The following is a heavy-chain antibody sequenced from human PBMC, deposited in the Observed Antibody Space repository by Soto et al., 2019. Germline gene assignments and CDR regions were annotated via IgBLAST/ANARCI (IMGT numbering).Heavy chain of an antibody. D-gene: IGHD3-16*01. CDR2: IYTSGST. V-gene: IGHV4-4*07. Sequence: SETLSLTCTVSGGSISSYYWSWIRQPAGKGLEWIGRIYTSGSTNYNPSLKSQVTMSVDTSKNQFSLKLSSVTAADTAVYYCARARGLTDRSVGYYFDYWGQGTLVTVSS. CDR3: ARARGLTDRSVGYYFDY. CDR1: GGSISSYY. J-gene: IGHJ4*02.